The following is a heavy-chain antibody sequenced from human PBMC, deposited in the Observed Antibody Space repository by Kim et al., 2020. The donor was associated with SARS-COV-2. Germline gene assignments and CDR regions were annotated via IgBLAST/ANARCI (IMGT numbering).Heavy chain of an antibody. CDR1: GYTFTSYG. Sequence: ASVKVSCKASGYTFTSYGISWVRQAPGQGLEWMGWISAYNGNTNYAQKLQGRVTMTTDTSTSTAYMELRSLRSDDTAVYYCARHYCGGDCLIYGNAFDIWGQGTMVTVSS. J-gene: IGHJ3*02. CDR2: ISAYNGNT. D-gene: IGHD2-21*02. V-gene: IGHV1-18*01. CDR3: ARHYCGGDCLIYGNAFDI.